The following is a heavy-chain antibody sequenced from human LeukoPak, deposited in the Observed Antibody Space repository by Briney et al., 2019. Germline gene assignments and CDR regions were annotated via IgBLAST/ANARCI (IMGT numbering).Heavy chain of an antibody. V-gene: IGHV1-18*01. Sequence: ASVKVSCKASGYTFTSYGISWVRQAPGQGLELRGWISAYNGNTNYAQKLQGRVTMTTDTSTSTAYMELRSLRSDDTAVYYCAREGDRAVAFDIWGQGTMVTVSS. CDR3: AREGDRAVAFDI. CDR2: ISAYNGNT. J-gene: IGHJ3*02. D-gene: IGHD3-10*01. CDR1: GYTFTSYG.